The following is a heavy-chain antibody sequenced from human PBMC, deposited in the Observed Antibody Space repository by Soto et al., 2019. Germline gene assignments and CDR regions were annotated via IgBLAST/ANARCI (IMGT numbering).Heavy chain of an antibody. D-gene: IGHD2-15*01. CDR1: GYSFTSYW. CDR2: IYPGDSDT. J-gene: IGHJ3*02. CDR3: ARVGYCSGGSCQDDAFDI. Sequence: GESLKISCKGSGYSFTSYWIGWVRQMPGKGLEWMGIIYPGDSDTRYSPSFQGQVTISADKSISTAYLQWSSLKASDTAMYYCARVGYCSGGSCQDDAFDIWGQGTMVTVSS. V-gene: IGHV5-51*01.